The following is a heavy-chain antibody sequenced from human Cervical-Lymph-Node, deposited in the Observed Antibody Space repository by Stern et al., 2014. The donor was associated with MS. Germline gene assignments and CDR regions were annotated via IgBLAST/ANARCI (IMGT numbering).Heavy chain of an antibody. Sequence: EVQLVESGGGLVQPGGSLRLSCVASGFTFSTTWMHWVRQGPGKGLVWVARIKGDGTLTHYADSVRGRFSISRDNTENTVHLHMNSLRVEETAVYYCVKEGFWSIDYWGQGTLVTVSS. CDR1: GFTFSTTW. CDR3: VKEGFWSIDY. CDR2: IKGDGTLT. D-gene: IGHD3-3*01. J-gene: IGHJ4*02. V-gene: IGHV3-74*01.